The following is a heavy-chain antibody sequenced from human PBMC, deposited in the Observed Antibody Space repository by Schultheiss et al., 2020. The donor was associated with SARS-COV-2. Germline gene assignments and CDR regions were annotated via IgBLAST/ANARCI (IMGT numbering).Heavy chain of an antibody. CDR1: GYTFTSYG. Sequence: ASVKVSCKASGYTFTSYGISWVRQAPGQGLEWMGWISAYNGDTNYAQKVQGRVTLTTDTSTSTAYMELRSLRSDDTAVYYCAREAAAAAGGWFDPWGQGTLVTVSS. CDR3: AREAAAAAGGWFDP. D-gene: IGHD6-13*01. V-gene: IGHV1-18*04. CDR2: ISAYNGDT. J-gene: IGHJ5*02.